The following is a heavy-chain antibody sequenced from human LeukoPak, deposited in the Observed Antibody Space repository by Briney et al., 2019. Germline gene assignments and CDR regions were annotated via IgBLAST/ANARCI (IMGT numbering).Heavy chain of an antibody. CDR3: ARDRSLRYQFGDSSGYFDY. Sequence: GASVKVSCKASGYTFTGYYMHWVRQAPGQGLEWMGWINPNSGGTNYAQKFQGRVTMTRDTSISTAYMELSRLRSDDTAVYYCARDRSLRYQFGDSSGYFDYWGREPWSPSPQ. V-gene: IGHV1-2*02. CDR1: GYTFTGYY. CDR2: INPNSGGT. J-gene: IGHJ4*02. D-gene: IGHD3-22*01.